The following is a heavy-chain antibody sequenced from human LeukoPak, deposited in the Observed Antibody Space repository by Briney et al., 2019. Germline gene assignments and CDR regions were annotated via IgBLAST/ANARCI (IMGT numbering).Heavy chain of an antibody. D-gene: IGHD1-1*01. V-gene: IGHV3-33*01. Sequence: GGSLRLSCAASGLRINNCAMHWVRQAPGKGLEWVAILWSNGNTRFYADSVKGRFTISRDTSTNTLYLHMDSLRVEDTAVYHCVRDSPHWTLDYWGQGTLVTVSS. CDR2: LWSNGNTR. CDR1: GLRINNCA. J-gene: IGHJ4*02. CDR3: VRDSPHWTLDY.